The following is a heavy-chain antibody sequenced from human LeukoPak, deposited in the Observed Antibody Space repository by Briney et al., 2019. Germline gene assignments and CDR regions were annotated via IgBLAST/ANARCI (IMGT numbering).Heavy chain of an antibody. J-gene: IGHJ4*02. D-gene: IGHD1-26*01. Sequence: PGGSLRLSCAASGFTFNIYAMSWVRHAPEKGLEWVAISSGSGGGTYDAASVKGRFTISRDDSKNTLYLKMNSLRAEDTAIYYGAKDLGRYRNNYFDYWGQGTLVTVSS. CDR1: GFTFNIYA. CDR3: AKDLGRYRNNYFDY. V-gene: IGHV3-23*01. CDR2: SSGSGGGT.